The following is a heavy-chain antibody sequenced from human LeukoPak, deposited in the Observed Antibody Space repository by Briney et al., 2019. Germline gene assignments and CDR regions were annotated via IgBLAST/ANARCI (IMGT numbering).Heavy chain of an antibody. CDR1: GFTFRSHA. V-gene: IGHV3-23*01. D-gene: IGHD1-26*01. Sequence: PGGSLRLSCAASGFTFRSHAMSWVRQAPGKGLEWVSGLIENGATTYYADSVKGRFSISRDNSMNTVYLQMSNLRAEDTAVYYCVKDYRVGSSPAFGDFWGQGTLVTVSS. CDR3: VKDYRVGSSPAFGDF. J-gene: IGHJ4*02. CDR2: LIENGATT.